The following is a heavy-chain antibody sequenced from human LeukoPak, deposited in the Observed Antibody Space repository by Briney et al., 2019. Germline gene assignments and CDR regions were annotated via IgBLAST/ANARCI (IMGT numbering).Heavy chain of an antibody. CDR2: IYYSGST. J-gene: IGHJ3*02. D-gene: IGHD3-22*01. CDR3: ARDKGSYYDSSGYPGVHAFDI. V-gene: IGHV4-31*03. Sequence: SQTLSLTCTVSGGSISSGGYYWSWIRQHPGRGLEWIGYIYYSGSTYYNPSLKSRVTISVDTSKNQFSLKLSSVTAADTAVYYCARDKGSYYDSSGYPGVHAFDIWGQGTMVTVSS. CDR1: GGSISSGGYY.